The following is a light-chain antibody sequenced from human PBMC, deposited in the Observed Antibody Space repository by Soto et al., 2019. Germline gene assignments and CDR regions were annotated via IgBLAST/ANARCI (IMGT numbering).Light chain of an antibody. CDR1: QSVSSSY. J-gene: IGKJ1*01. V-gene: IGKV3-20*01. CDR2: GAS. Sequence: EIGLTQSPGTLSLSPGERATLSCRASQSVSSSYLAWYQQKPGQAPRLLIYGASSRATGIPDRFSGSGSGTDFTLTISRLEPDDFAVYYCQQFGSSLWTFGQGTKVEIK. CDR3: QQFGSSLWT.